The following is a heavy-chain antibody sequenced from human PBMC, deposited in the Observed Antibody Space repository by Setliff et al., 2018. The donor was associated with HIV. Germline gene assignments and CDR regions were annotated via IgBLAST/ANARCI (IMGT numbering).Heavy chain of an antibody. CDR2: ITGGSGNT. V-gene: IGHV1-3*01. Sequence: VASVKVSCKASGYTFISYAIHWVRQAPGQSLEWMGWITGGSGNTKYSEKFQGRVTLTRDTSASTAYMELSSLRSEDTAVYYCARKGSXXSFDVEYWGQGTLVTVSS. D-gene: IGHD3-10*01. J-gene: IGHJ4*02. CDR3: ARKGSXXSFDVEY. CDR1: GYTFISYA.